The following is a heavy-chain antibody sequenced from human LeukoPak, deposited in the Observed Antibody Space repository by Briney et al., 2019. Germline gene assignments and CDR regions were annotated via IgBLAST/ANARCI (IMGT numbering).Heavy chain of an antibody. CDR2: IYYSGST. CDR1: GGSISSSSYY. Sequence: PSETLSLTCTVSGGSISSSSYYWGWIRQPPGKGLEWIGSIYYSGSTYYNPSLKSRVTISVDTSKNQFSLKLSSVTAADTAVYYCARPHHQDRGDSNWVFDYWGQGTLVTVSS. D-gene: IGHD4-17*01. J-gene: IGHJ4*02. CDR3: ARPHHQDRGDSNWVFDY. V-gene: IGHV4-39*01.